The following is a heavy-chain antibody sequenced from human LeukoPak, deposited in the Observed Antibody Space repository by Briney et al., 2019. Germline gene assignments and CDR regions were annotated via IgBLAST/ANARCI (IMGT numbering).Heavy chain of an antibody. CDR3: ARDADGSGSYYVFDY. Sequence: SETLSLTCAVYGGSFSGYYWSWIRQPPGKGLEWIGEINHSGSTNYNPSLKSRVTISVDTSKNQFSLKLSSVTAADTAVYYCARDADGSGSYYVFDYWGQGTLVTVSS. CDR1: GGSFSGYY. CDR2: INHSGST. V-gene: IGHV4-34*01. J-gene: IGHJ4*02. D-gene: IGHD3-10*01.